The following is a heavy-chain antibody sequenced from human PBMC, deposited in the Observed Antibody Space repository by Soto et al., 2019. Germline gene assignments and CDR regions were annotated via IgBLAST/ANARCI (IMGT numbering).Heavy chain of an antibody. J-gene: IGHJ4*02. CDR3: GRDLATIFGGAY. Sequence: WWSLRLSCSASVFTCSRYGMHWFRQAPGKGLEWVALISYDGSYKYYADSVQGRFTISRDNSKNTLYLQMDSLYTGDTAVYYCGRDLATIFGGAYWGQGTLVTVSS. CDR1: VFTCSRYG. CDR2: ISYDGSYK. V-gene: IGHV3-30*03. D-gene: IGHD3-3*01.